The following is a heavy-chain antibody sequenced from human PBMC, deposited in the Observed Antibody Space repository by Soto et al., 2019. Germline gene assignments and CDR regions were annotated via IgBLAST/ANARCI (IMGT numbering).Heavy chain of an antibody. CDR2: MNPNSGNT. CDR3: ARGGRNIWPDYSWFDP. J-gene: IGHJ5*02. Sequence: GASVKVSCKASGYTFTSYDINWVRQATGQGLEWMGWMNPNSGNTGYAQKFQGRVTMTRNTSISTAYMELSSLRSEDTAVYFCARGGRNIWPDYSWFDPWGQGTLVTVSS. D-gene: IGHD2-15*01. V-gene: IGHV1-8*01. CDR1: GYTFTSYD.